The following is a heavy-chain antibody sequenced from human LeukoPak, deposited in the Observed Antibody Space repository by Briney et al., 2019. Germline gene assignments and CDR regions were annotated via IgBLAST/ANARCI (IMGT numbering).Heavy chain of an antibody. CDR2: ISGDGSGT. CDR1: GFTFSSYS. CDR3: ATQNPPGSGYYDTYNWFDP. D-gene: IGHD5-12*01. J-gene: IGHJ5*02. Sequence: GGSLRLSCAASGFTFSSYSMSWVRQAPGKGLEWVSLISGDGSGTYYADSVKGRFTISRDNSKNSLFLHMSGLRAEDTALYYCATQNPPGSGYYDTYNWFDPWGQGTLVTVAS. V-gene: IGHV3-43*02.